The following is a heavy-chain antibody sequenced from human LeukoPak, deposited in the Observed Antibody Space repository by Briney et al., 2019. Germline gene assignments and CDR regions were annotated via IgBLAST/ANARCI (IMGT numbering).Heavy chain of an antibody. CDR3: ARRGNWNDFDY. Sequence: ASVKVSCRASGYTFTSYGFTWVRQAPGQGLEWMGWINSYNGNTQYAPKFKGRVTTTIDTSTSTAYMELRSLGSDDTAVYYCARRGNWNDFDYWGQGTLVIVSS. CDR1: GYTFTSYG. J-gene: IGHJ4*02. D-gene: IGHD1-20*01. V-gene: IGHV1-18*01. CDR2: INSYNGNT.